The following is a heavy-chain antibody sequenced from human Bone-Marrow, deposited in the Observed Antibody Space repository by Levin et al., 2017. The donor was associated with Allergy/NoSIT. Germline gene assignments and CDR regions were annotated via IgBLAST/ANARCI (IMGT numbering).Heavy chain of an antibody. CDR1: GFTFSSCG. D-gene: IGHD2-15*01. V-gene: IGHV3-30*03. CDR2: ISYDGRNK. CDR3: DP. J-gene: IGHJ5*02. Sequence: GESLKISCAASGFTFSSCGMHWVRQASGKGLEWVAPISYDGRNKYYGDSVKGRFSISRDNSKNTLYLQMNSLRLLLLFFDWFDPWGQGTLVTVSS.